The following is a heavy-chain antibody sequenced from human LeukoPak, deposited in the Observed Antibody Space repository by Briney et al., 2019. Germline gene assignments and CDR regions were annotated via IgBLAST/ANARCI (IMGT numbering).Heavy chain of an antibody. J-gene: IGHJ4*02. D-gene: IGHD4-17*01. V-gene: IGHV3-7*01. Sequence: GGSLRLSCAASGFTFSSYGMHWVRQAPGKGLEWVANINQDGSKKYYVDSVKGRFTISRDNAKNSLYLQVNSLRAEDTAVYYCARENGWQPGEYGDYTGFYFDSWGQGTLVTVSS. CDR3: ARENGWQPGEYGDYTGFYFDS. CDR1: GFTFSSYG. CDR2: INQDGSKK.